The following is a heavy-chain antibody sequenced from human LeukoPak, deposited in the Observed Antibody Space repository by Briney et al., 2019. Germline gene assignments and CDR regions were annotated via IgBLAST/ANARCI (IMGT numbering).Heavy chain of an antibody. V-gene: IGHV4-59*01. CDR1: GGSLSSDY. J-gene: IGHJ4*02. Sequence: SETLSLTCTVSGGSLSSDYWSWIRQPPAKGLEWIGDIYYSGSTNYNPSLKSRVTISVDTSKNQFTLKLSSVTAADTAVYYCARVGAHREPNFDYWGQGTLVTVSS. CDR3: ARVGAHREPNFDY. CDR2: IYYSGST. D-gene: IGHD1-14*01.